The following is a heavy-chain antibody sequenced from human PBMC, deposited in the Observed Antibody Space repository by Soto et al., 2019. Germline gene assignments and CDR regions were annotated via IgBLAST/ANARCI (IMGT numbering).Heavy chain of an antibody. V-gene: IGHV3-23*01. Sequence: PVGSLRLSCAASGFTFSSYAMSWVRQAPGKGLEWVSAISGSGGSTYYADSVKGRFTIFRDNSKNTLYLQMNSLRAEDMAVYYCAKVGIAAASGLDPWGQGTLVTVSS. CDR3: AKVGIAAASGLDP. CDR2: ISGSGGST. J-gene: IGHJ5*02. D-gene: IGHD6-13*01. CDR1: GFTFSSYA.